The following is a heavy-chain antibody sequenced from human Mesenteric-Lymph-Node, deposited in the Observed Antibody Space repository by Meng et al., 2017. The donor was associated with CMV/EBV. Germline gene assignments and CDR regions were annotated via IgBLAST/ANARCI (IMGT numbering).Heavy chain of an antibody. CDR2: IKSKTDGGTT. D-gene: IGHD3-22*01. J-gene: IGHJ4*02. CDR1: NAW. V-gene: IGHV3-15*01. Sequence: NAWMSWVRQAPGKGLEWVGRIKSKTDGGTTDYAAPVKGRFTISRDDSKNTLYLQMKSLKNDDTGLYYCATDLMDYFDISGYYSQAHDYWGQGTLVTVSS. CDR3: ATDLMDYFDISGYYSQAHDY.